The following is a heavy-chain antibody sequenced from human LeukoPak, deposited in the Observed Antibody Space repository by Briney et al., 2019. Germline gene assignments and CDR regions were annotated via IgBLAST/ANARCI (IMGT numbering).Heavy chain of an antibody. J-gene: IGHJ4*02. Sequence: PSETLSLTCTVSGGSISSSSYYWGWIRQPPGKGLEWIGSIYYSGSTYYNPSLKSRVTISADTSKNQFSLKLSSVTAADTAVYYCARLSGYSFDYWGQGTLVTVSS. CDR3: ARLSGYSFDY. V-gene: IGHV4-39*01. D-gene: IGHD3-22*01. CDR2: IYYSGST. CDR1: GGSISSSSYY.